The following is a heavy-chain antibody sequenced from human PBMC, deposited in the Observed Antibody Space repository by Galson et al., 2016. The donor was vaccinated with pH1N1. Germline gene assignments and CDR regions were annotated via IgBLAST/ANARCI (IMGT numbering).Heavy chain of an antibody. V-gene: IGHV3-23*01. J-gene: IGHJ6*02. CDR1: GFTFTSYA. CDR3: ASLLMWFTESLGMDV. D-gene: IGHD2-21*01. CDR2: ISGSGDSA. Sequence: SLRLSCAASGFTFTSYAMSWVRQPPGKGLEWVSAISGSGDSAYFADSVEGRFTISRDNSKNTLYLQMNSLRVEDTAVYYCASLLMWFTESLGMDVWGQGTTVTVSS.